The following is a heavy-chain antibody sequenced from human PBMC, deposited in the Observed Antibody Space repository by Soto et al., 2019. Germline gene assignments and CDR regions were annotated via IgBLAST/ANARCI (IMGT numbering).Heavy chain of an antibody. V-gene: IGHV3-33*01. Sequence: QVQLVESGGGVVQPGGSLRLSCAASEFNFSSYGMHWVRQAPDKGMEWVAVIWYDGSNKYYADSVKGRFIISRDNSSNTLYLQMNSLRAEDTAVYYCATDGHDFPYYDFWSGYYSYWGQGTLVTVSS. CDR3: ATDGHDFPYYDFWSGYYSY. D-gene: IGHD3-3*01. CDR1: EFNFSSYG. CDR2: IWYDGSNK. J-gene: IGHJ4*02.